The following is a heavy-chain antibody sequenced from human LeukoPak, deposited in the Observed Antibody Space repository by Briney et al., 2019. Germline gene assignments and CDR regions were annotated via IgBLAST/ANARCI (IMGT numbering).Heavy chain of an antibody. CDR2: ISGGGGIT. V-gene: IGHV3-23*01. CDR3: ARVGFGRYCSGTSCSDDYHYYGMDV. CDR1: GFTFSSYA. Sequence: GGSLRLSCAASGFTFSSYAMSWVRQAPGKGLEWVSAISGGGGITYYADSVKGQFTISRDNSKNTLYLQMNSLRAEDTAVYYCARVGFGRYCSGTSCSDDYHYYGMDVWGQGTTVTVSS. D-gene: IGHD2-2*01. J-gene: IGHJ6*02.